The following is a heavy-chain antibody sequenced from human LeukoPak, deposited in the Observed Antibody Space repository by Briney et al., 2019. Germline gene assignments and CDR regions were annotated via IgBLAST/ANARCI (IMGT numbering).Heavy chain of an antibody. J-gene: IGHJ4*02. Sequence: PGGSLRLSCAASGFTFSSYWMSWVRQAPGKGLEWVANIKQDGSEKYYVDSVKGRFTISRDNAKNSLYLQMNSLRVEDTAVYYCARNYDFWSGYYRHWGQGTLVTVSS. D-gene: IGHD3-3*01. V-gene: IGHV3-7*01. CDR3: ARNYDFWSGYYRH. CDR1: GFTFSSYW. CDR2: IKQDGSEK.